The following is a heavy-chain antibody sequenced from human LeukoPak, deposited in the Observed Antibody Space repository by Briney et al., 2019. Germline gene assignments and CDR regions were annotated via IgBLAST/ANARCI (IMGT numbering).Heavy chain of an antibody. V-gene: IGHV4-39*01. CDR2: IYYSGST. Sequence: SETLSLTCTVSGGSISSSSYYWGWIRQPPGKGLEWIGSIYYSGSTYYNPSLKSRVTISVDTSKNQFSLKLSSVTAADTAVYYCARRTEWGHFDYWGQGTQVTVSS. CDR1: GGSISSSSYY. CDR3: ARRTEWGHFDY. J-gene: IGHJ4*02. D-gene: IGHD3/OR15-3a*01.